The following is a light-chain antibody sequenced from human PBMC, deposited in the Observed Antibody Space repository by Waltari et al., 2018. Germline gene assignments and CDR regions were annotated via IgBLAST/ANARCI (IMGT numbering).Light chain of an antibody. V-gene: IGKV3-20*01. J-gene: IGKJ1*01. CDR1: QSVSSSY. Sequence: EIVLTQSPGTLSLSPGERDTLSCRASQSVSSSYLAWYQQKPGQAPRVLLHGASNRATGIPDRFSGSGSGTDFTLTISRLEPEDFAVYYCQQYGSSPWTFGQGTKVEIK. CDR3: QQYGSSPWT. CDR2: GAS.